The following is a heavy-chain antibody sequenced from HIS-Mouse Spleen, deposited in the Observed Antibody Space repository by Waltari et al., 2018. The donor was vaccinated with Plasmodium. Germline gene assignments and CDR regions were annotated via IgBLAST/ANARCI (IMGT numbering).Heavy chain of an antibody. D-gene: IGHD6-13*01. V-gene: IGHV1-2*02. CDR1: GYTFTGYY. CDR2: INPNSGGT. CDR3: AIVLGYKAAAGTFVEYFQH. Sequence: QVQLVQSGAEVKKPGASVKVSCKASGYTFTGYYMHWVRQAPGQGLEWIGWINPNSGGTKDAQKFQGRATMTRETAISAADMELSRLRSDDTAVYYWAIVLGYKAAAGTFVEYFQHWGQGTLVTVSS. J-gene: IGHJ1*01.